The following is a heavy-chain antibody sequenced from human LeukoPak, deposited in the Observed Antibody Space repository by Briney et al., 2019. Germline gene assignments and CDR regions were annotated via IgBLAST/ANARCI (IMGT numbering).Heavy chain of an antibody. J-gene: IGHJ4*02. CDR2: IWDDXSXK. V-gene: IGHV3-33*01. CDR1: GXXFXXXG. Sequence: GGSLRLSCAAXGXXFXXXGXXXXXXTXXXXLXXVXVIWDDXSXKYYADSVKXRXTISRDKSKNTLYLQMTSLRAEXTAVYYCARDLSMTTLDYWGQGTLVTVSS. CDR3: ARDLSMTTLDY. D-gene: IGHD4-17*01.